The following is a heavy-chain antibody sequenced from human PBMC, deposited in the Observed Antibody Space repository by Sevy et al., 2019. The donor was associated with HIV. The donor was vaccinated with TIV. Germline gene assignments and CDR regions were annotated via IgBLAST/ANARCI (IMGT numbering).Heavy chain of an antibody. D-gene: IGHD4-4*01. CDR2: IIPIFGTA. J-gene: IGHJ6*03. Sequence: ASVKVSCKASGGTFSSYAINWVRQAPGQGLEWMGGIIPIFGTANYAQKFQGRVTITADESTSTAYMELSSLRSEDTAVYYCARAGDYSKHYYHYYMDVWGKGTTVTVSS. V-gene: IGHV1-69*13. CDR3: ARAGDYSKHYYHYYMDV. CDR1: GGTFSSYA.